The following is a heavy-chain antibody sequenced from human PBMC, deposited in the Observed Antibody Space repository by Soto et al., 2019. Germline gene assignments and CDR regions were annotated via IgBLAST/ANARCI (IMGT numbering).Heavy chain of an antibody. D-gene: IGHD3-10*01. CDR3: ARGPVGGEYYFDY. CDR2: IYYSGST. CDR1: GGSISSSSYY. J-gene: IGHJ4*02. V-gene: IGHV4-39*01. Sequence: QLQLQESGPGLVKPSETLSLTCTVSGGSISSSSYYWGWIRQPPGKGLEWIGSIYYSGSTYYNPSLKSIVTISVDTSKNQFSLKLSSVTAADTAVYYCARGPVGGEYYFDYWGQGTLVTVSS.